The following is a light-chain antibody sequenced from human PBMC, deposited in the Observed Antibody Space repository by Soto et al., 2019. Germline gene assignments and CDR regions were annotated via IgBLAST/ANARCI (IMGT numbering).Light chain of an antibody. V-gene: IGKV1-5*03. J-gene: IGKJ4*01. CDR3: QSGVT. Sequence: DIQMNQSPYTLSASVGDRVTITCRASQSISNWLAWYQQKPGKAPQLLIYKASSLEIGVPSRFTGSGSGTEFTLTISSLLPDYFAAYYCQSGVTFGGGTKVEIK. CDR2: KAS. CDR1: QSISNW.